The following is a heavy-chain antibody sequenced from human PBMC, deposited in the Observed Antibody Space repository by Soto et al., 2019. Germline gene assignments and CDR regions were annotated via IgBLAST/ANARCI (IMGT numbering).Heavy chain of an antibody. V-gene: IGHV4-31*03. J-gene: IGHJ3*02. Sequence: SETLSLTCPVSGGSISSGGYYWSWIRQHPGKGLEWIGYIYYSGSTYYNPSLKSRVTKSVDTSKNQFSLQLSAVTAADTAVYYCARLEMATPHAFDIWGQGTTVTV. CDR2: IYYSGST. D-gene: IGHD5-12*01. CDR3: ARLEMATPHAFDI. CDR1: GGSISSGGYY.